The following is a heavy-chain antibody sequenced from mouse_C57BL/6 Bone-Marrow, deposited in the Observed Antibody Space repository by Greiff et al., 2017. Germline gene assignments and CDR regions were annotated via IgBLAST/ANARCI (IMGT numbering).Heavy chain of an antibody. CDR2: INPNNGGT. J-gene: IGHJ2*01. V-gene: IGHV1-22*01. Sequence: EVQLQESGPELVKPGASVKMSCKASGYTFTDYNMHWVKQSHGKSLEWIGYINPNNGGTSYNQKFKGKATLTVNKSSSTAYMELRSLTSEDSAVYYCARSGGQGYFDYWGQGTTLTVSS. CDR1: GYTFTDYN. CDR3: ARSGGQGYFDY. D-gene: IGHD3-1*01.